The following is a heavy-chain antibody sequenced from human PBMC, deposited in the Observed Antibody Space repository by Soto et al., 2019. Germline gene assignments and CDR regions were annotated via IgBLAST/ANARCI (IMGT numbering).Heavy chain of an antibody. CDR2: MNPNSGNT. J-gene: IGHJ4*02. Sequence: ASVKVSCKASGYTFTSYDINWVRQATGQGLEWMGWMNPNSGNTGYAQKFQGRVTMTRNTSISTAYMELSSLRSEDTAVYYCARSISIRRGPHTLTVMGYWGQGTLVTVSS. CDR3: ARSISIRRGPHTLTVMGY. CDR1: GYTFTSYD. D-gene: IGHD4-17*01. V-gene: IGHV1-8*01.